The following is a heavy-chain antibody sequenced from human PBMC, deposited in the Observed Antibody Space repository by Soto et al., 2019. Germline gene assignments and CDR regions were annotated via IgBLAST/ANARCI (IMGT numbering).Heavy chain of an antibody. CDR3: ARDLRYYGSGSYYPLGY. J-gene: IGHJ4*02. CDR1: GYTFTSYG. CDR2: ISAYNGNT. D-gene: IGHD3-10*01. Sequence: ASVKVSCKASGYTFTSYGISWVRQAPGQGLEWMGWISAYNGNTNYAQKLQGRVTMTTDTSTSTAYMELRSLRSDDTAVYYCARDLRYYGSGSYYPLGYWGQGTLVTVSS. V-gene: IGHV1-18*01.